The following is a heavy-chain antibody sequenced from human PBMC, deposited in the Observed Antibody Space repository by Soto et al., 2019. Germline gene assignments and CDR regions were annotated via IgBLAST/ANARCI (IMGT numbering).Heavy chain of an antibody. CDR3: ARATSYTDSGFDS. CDR1: GGSISTYY. CDR2: IHYSGSA. J-gene: IGHJ4*02. D-gene: IGHD6-25*01. Sequence: SETLSLTCTVSGGSISTYYWSWIRQPPGKGLEWVGLIHYSGSANYNPSLKSRVTISVDTSKNLFSLKLSSVTAADTAVYFCARATSYTDSGFDSWGQGTLVTVSS. V-gene: IGHV4-59*01.